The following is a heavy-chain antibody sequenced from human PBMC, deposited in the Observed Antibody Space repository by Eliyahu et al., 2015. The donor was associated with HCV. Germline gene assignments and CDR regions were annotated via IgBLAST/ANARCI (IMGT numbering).Heavy chain of an antibody. CDR2: IAGGSGNI. V-gene: IGHV3-48*02. Sequence: EVQLVQSGGGLVQPGGSLRLSCAAXGFPXSRYSMNWVRQAPGKGLEWVSYIAGGSGNIDYADSVKGRFTISRDNAKNSLYLQMNSLTDEDTALYYCARDRGYSGYDAFDIWGQGTMVTVSS. CDR3: ARDRGYSGYDAFDI. J-gene: IGHJ3*02. CDR1: GFPXSRYS. D-gene: IGHD5-12*01.